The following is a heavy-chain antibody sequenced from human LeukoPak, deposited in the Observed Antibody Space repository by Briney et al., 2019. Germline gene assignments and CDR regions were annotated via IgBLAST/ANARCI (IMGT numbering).Heavy chain of an antibody. Sequence: SETLSLTCTVYGGSCDDYYCTCIRQPPGKGLEWIGEIHPSGTFYYNSSLRSRATISIDTSKTQFSLRLTSVTAADTAFYYCARGRDRSKAGDHWGQGTLVTVSS. CDR3: ARGRDRSKAGDH. CDR1: GGSCDDYY. J-gene: IGHJ4*02. CDR2: IHPSGTF. D-gene: IGHD5-24*01. V-gene: IGHV4-34*01.